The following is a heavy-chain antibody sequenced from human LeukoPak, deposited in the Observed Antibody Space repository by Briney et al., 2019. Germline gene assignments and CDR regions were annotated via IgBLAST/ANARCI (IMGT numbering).Heavy chain of an antibody. CDR2: ISSSGSTI. CDR3: ARSNYDYVWGTYYFDY. V-gene: IGHV3-48*03. CDR1: GFTFSSYE. Sequence: GGSLRLSCAASGFTFSSYEMNWVRQAPGKGLEWVSYISSSGSTIYYADSVKGRFTISRDNAKNSLYLQMNSLRAEDTAVYYCARSNYDYVWGTYYFDYWGQGTLVTASS. J-gene: IGHJ4*02. D-gene: IGHD3-16*01.